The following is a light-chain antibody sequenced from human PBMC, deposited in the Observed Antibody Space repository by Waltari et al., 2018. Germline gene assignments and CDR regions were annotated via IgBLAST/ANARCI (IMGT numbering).Light chain of an antibody. V-gene: IGKV4-1*01. J-gene: IGKJ2*01. Sequence: DIVMTQSPDPLAMSLGERVTINCKSSQTLLYSSDKRNYLAWYQQKPRQTPTLLISWASTRESGVPNRFSGSGSGTDFSLIISGLQAEDVAVYYCQQYYFTPYTFGQGTKVEIK. CDR1: QTLLYSSDKRNY. CDR2: WAS. CDR3: QQYYFTPYT.